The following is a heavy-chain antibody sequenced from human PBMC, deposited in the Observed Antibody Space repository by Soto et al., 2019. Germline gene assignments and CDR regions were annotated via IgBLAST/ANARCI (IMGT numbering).Heavy chain of an antibody. CDR1: GFTFSNYW. CDR2: INSDGSGT. CDR3: ARDSNLGFDP. V-gene: IGHV3-74*01. Sequence: LRLSCAASGFTFSNYWMHWVRQVPGKGLVWVSHINSDGSGTSYADSVKGRFTNSRDNAKNTLYLQMNSLRAEDTAVYYCARDSNLGFDPWGQGTLVTVSS. J-gene: IGHJ5*02. D-gene: IGHD7-27*01.